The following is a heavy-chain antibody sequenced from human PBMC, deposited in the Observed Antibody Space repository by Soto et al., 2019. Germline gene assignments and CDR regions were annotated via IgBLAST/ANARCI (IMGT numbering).Heavy chain of an antibody. Sequence: GASVKVSCKASGYTFTSHGVSWVRQAPGQGLEWMGWISPYNGNTDYAQKFQGRVTMTTDTSTSTAYMELSSLRSDDTAVYYCARAPGVVVPAASYYLDVWGKGTTVTVSS. J-gene: IGHJ6*03. CDR2: ISPYNGNT. CDR1: GYTFTSHG. CDR3: ARAPGVVVPAASYYLDV. D-gene: IGHD2-2*01. V-gene: IGHV1-18*01.